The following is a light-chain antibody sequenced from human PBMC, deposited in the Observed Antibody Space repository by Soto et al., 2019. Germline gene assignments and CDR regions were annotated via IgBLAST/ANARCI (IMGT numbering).Light chain of an antibody. Sequence: EIVLMQSPGTLSLSTGERATLSCRASQSVSSSYFAWYQQKPGQAPRLLIYGASSRATGIPDRFSGSGSGTDFTLTISRLEPEDFAVYYCQQYGSSPRTFGQGTKVDIK. CDR2: GAS. V-gene: IGKV3-20*01. CDR1: QSVSSSY. CDR3: QQYGSSPRT. J-gene: IGKJ1*01.